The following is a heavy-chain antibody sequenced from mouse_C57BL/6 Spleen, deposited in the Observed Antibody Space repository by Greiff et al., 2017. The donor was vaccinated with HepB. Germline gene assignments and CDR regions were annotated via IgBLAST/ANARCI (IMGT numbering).Heavy chain of an antibody. CDR3: ARDYGSSHYFDY. D-gene: IGHD1-1*01. CDR2: IDPSDSET. Sequence: QVQLQQPGAELVRPGSSVKLSCKASGYTFTSYWMHWVKQRPIQGLEWIGNIDPSDSETHYNQKFKDKATLTVDKSSSTAYMQLSSLTSEESAVYYCARDYGSSHYFDYWGQGTTLTVSS. J-gene: IGHJ2*01. V-gene: IGHV1-52*01. CDR1: GYTFTSYW.